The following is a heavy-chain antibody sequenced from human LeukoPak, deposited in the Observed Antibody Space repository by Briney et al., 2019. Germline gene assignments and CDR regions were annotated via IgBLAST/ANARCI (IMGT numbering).Heavy chain of an antibody. Sequence: KPGGSLRLSCAASGFTFKNAWMSWVRQAPGKGLEWVGRIKSKTDGGTTDYAAPVKGRFIISRDDSKNTLYLRMNSLKTEDTALYYCTTGEDHYDSRSWFDPWGQGTLVTVSS. J-gene: IGHJ5*02. CDR3: TTGEDHYDSRSWFDP. D-gene: IGHD3-22*01. CDR1: GFTFKNAW. V-gene: IGHV3-15*01. CDR2: IKSKTDGGTT.